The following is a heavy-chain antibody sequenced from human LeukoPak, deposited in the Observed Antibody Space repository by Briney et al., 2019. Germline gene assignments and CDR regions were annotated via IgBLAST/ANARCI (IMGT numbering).Heavy chain of an antibody. J-gene: IGHJ3*01. CDR3: ARVFGYCSSSACYAASDL. D-gene: IGHD2-2*03. CDR1: GFTFSSYS. Sequence: PGRSLRLSCAASGFTFSSYSLTWVRQAPGKGLEWVSDISTDSRYIYYADSVQGRFTISRDNAQRSLYLQMNSLRVEDTAVYYCARVFGYCSSSACYAASDLWGQGTTVTVSS. V-gene: IGHV3-21*01. CDR2: ISTDSRYI.